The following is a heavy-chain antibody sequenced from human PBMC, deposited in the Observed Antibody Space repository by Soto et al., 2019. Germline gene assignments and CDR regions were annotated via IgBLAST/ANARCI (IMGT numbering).Heavy chain of an antibody. CDR2: INHSGST. CDR3: ARVRRNYDLSNGYPLYYFDF. J-gene: IGHJ4*02. D-gene: IGHD3-3*01. CDR1: GGSFSGYY. V-gene: IGHV4-34*01. Sequence: QVQLQQWGAGLLKPSETLSLTCAVYGGSFSGYYWCWIRQPPGKGLEWVGEINHSGSTNYNPSLKSRVTISVDTSKKPFRPKLSSVTAADTAVYYCARVRRNYDLSNGYPLYYFDFWGQGTLVTVSS.